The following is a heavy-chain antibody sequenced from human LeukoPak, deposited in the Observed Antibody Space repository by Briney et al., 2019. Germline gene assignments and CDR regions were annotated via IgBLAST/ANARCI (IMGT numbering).Heavy chain of an antibody. Sequence: ASVKVSCKASGYTFTNYGISWVRQAPGQGPEWMGWISAYNGNTNYAQKLQGRVTMTTDTSTSTVYMELRSLRSDGTAVYYCARGLHIVAANGDYWGQGTLVTVSS. CDR3: ARGLHIVAANGDY. D-gene: IGHD5-12*01. CDR1: GYTFTNYG. V-gene: IGHV1-18*04. CDR2: ISAYNGNT. J-gene: IGHJ4*02.